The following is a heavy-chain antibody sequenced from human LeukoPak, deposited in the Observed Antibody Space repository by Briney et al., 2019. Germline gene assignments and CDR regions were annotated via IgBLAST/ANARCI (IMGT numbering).Heavy chain of an antibody. CDR3: AKDGGLWVSAHWGDS. V-gene: IGHV3-23*01. Sequence: HSGGSLRLSCSASGFTFSSYTMSWVRQAPGKGLEWVSTITTSDGNTYYADSVKGRFAVSRDNSKNTLFLQMNSLRAEDTAVYYCAKDGGLWVSAHWGDSWGRGTLVTVS. J-gene: IGHJ4*02. CDR2: ITTSDGNT. D-gene: IGHD7-27*01. CDR1: GFTFSSYT.